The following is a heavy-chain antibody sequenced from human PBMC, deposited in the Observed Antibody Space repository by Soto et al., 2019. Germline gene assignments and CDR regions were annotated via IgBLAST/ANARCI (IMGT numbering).Heavy chain of an antibody. CDR3: ARGRSGSHYYYYYGMDV. V-gene: IGHV4-34*01. CDR2: INHSGST. J-gene: IGHJ6*02. Sequence: SSETLSLTCAVYGGSFIGYYWSWIRQPPGKGLEWIGEINHSGSTNYNPSLKSRVTISVDTSKNQFSLKLSSVTAADTAVYYCARGRSGSHYYYYYGMDVWGQGTTVTVSS. D-gene: IGHD3-3*01. CDR1: GGSFIGYY.